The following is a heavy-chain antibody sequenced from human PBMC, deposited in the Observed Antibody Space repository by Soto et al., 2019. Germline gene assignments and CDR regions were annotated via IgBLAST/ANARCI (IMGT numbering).Heavy chain of an antibody. D-gene: IGHD3-22*01. V-gene: IGHV4-31*03. Sequence: PSETLSLTCTVSGGSISSCGYYWSWIRQHPGKGLEWIGFIYYTGSAYYNPPLKSRVTISIDTSRDQFSLKLSSVTAADTAVYFCARDQSYYYDSSGYHDSFDIWGQGTMVTVSS. CDR2: IYYTGSA. CDR1: GGSISSCGYY. CDR3: ARDQSYYYDSSGYHDSFDI. J-gene: IGHJ3*02.